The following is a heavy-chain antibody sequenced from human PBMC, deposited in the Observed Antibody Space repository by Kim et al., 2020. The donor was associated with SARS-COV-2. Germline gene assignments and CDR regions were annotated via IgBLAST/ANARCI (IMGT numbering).Heavy chain of an antibody. V-gene: IGHV4-59*01. D-gene: IGHD3-22*01. Sequence: NYNPSRKSRVTISVDTAKNQFSLKLSSVTAADTAVYYCARNYYDSSGYGYWGQGTLVTVSS. J-gene: IGHJ4*02. CDR3: ARNYYDSSGYGY.